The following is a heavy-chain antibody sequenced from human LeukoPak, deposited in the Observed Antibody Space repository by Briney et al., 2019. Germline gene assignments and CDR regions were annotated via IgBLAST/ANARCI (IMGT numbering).Heavy chain of an antibody. CDR1: GYSFTSYW. Sequence: GESLKISCKGSGYSFTSYWIGWVRQMPGKGLEWMGIIYPGDSDTRYSPSFQGQVTMSADKSISTAYLQWSSLKASDTAMYYCARLRPQCQDSRLGDYWGQGTLVTVSS. V-gene: IGHV5-51*01. CDR3: ARLRPQCQDSRLGDY. J-gene: IGHJ4*02. D-gene: IGHD3-16*01. CDR2: IYPGDSDT.